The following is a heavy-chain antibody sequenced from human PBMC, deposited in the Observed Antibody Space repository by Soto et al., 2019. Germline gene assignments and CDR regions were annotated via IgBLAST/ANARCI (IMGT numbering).Heavy chain of an antibody. CDR1: GFTFSRYS. V-gene: IGHV3-21*01. J-gene: IGHJ4*02. CDR2: ISSTTNYI. CDR3: ARESEDLTSNFDY. Sequence: GGSLRLSCAASGFTFSRYSIHWVRQAPGKGLEWVSSISSTTNYIYDADSMKGRFTVSRDNAKNSVYLDMNSLSAEDTAVYYCARESEDLTSNFDYWGQGTLVTVSS.